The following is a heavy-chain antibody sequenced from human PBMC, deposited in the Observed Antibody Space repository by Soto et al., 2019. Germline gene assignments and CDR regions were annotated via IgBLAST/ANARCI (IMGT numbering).Heavy chain of an antibody. J-gene: IGHJ6*01. Sequence: PSQTLSLTCAMSGDSVASNSAAWNWIRQSPSRGLEWLGRTYYRSKWYNDYAVSVKSRITINPDTSKNQFSLQLNSVTPEDTAVYYCARSGYDGYYYHYGHDVRGQRTAVTVSS. CDR1: GDSVASNSAA. CDR3: ARSGYDGYYYHYGHDV. V-gene: IGHV6-1*01. D-gene: IGHD5-12*01. CDR2: TYYRSKWYN.